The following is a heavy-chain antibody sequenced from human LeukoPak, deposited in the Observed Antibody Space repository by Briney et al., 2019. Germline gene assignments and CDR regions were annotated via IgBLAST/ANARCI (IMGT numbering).Heavy chain of an antibody. D-gene: IGHD7-27*01. Sequence: SVKVSCKASGGTFSSYAISWVRQAPGQELEWMGRIIPILGIANCAQKFQGRVTITADKSTSTAYMELSSLRSEDTAVYYCAREVTLGSTPFDPWGQGTLVTVSS. V-gene: IGHV1-69*04. CDR2: IIPILGIA. CDR3: AREVTLGSTPFDP. J-gene: IGHJ5*02. CDR1: GGTFSSYA.